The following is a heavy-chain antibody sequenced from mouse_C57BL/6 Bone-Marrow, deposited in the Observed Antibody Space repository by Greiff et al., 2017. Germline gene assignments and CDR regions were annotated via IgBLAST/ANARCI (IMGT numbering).Heavy chain of an antibody. J-gene: IGHJ1*03. CDR2: INPNSGST. V-gene: IGHV1-64*01. Sequence: QVQLQQSGAELVKPGASVKLSCKASGYTFTSYWMHWVKQRPGQGLEWIGMINPNSGSTNYNEKFKSKATLTVDKSSSTAYMQLSSLTSEDSAVYYCASFGYSWYFDVWGTGTTVTVSS. CDR3: ASFGYSWYFDV. CDR1: GYTFTSYW. D-gene: IGHD2-3*01.